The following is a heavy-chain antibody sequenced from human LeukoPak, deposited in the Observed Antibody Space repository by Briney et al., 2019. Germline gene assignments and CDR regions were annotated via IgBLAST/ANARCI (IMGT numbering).Heavy chain of an antibody. Sequence: GGSPRLSCAASGFTFSSYAMSWVRQASGEGLEWVSAISGAGGSTYYADSVKGRFAISRDNSKNTLYLQMSSLRAEDTAVYYCAKDWYYWGQGTLVTVSS. CDR2: ISGAGGST. V-gene: IGHV3-23*01. CDR3: AKDWYY. J-gene: IGHJ4*02. D-gene: IGHD2-8*02. CDR1: GFTFSSYA.